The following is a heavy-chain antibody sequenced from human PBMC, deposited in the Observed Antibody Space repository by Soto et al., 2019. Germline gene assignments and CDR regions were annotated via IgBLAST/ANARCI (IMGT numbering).Heavy chain of an antibody. V-gene: IGHV3-64D*06. CDR1: GFTFSSYA. D-gene: IGHD5-18*01. CDR2: ISSNGGST. Sequence: EVQLVESGGGLVQPGGSLRLSCSASGFTFSSYAMHWVRQAPGKGLEYVSAISSNGGSTYYADSVKGRFTISRDNSKNTLDLQMSRLRAEDTAVYSCGKQDGYSYAFDSWGQRTRVTVSS. J-gene: IGHJ3*02. CDR3: GKQDGYSYAFDS.